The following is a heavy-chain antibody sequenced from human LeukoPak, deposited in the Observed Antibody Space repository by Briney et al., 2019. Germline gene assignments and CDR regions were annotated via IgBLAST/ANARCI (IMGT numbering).Heavy chain of an antibody. Sequence: GASVKVSCKPSGYTVTGYYTHWVRLAPGQGLEWMGWINPDSGGTNYLQKFQGRVTMTRDTSISIAYMELSRLRSDDTAVYFCARRPFRNVHTAMVASRFDPWGQGTLVTVSS. D-gene: IGHD5-18*01. CDR1: GYTVTGYY. V-gene: IGHV1-2*02. J-gene: IGHJ5*02. CDR2: INPDSGGT. CDR3: ARRPFRNVHTAMVASRFDP.